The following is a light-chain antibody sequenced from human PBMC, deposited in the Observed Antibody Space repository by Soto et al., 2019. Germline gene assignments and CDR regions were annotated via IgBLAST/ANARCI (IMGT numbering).Light chain of an antibody. CDR3: QQYNHYWT. Sequence: DIQMTQSPSTLPASVGDRVTITCRASQTITNWLAWYQQKPGKAPKLLIYGASISESGVPSRFSGSGSGTEFTLTINSLQPDDFATYYCQQYNHYWTFGQGTKVAIK. CDR2: GAS. CDR1: QTITNW. J-gene: IGKJ1*01. V-gene: IGKV1-5*01.